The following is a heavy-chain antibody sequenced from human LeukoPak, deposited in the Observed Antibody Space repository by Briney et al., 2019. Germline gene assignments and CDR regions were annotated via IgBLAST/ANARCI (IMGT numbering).Heavy chain of an antibody. Sequence: PGGSLRLSCAASGFTFSDYYMSWIRQAPGKGLEWVSYISSSGSTIYYADSVKGRFTFSRDNAKNSLYLQMNSLRAEDTAVYYCARDEYSSSSGTFDYWGQGTLVTVSS. J-gene: IGHJ4*02. CDR1: GFTFSDYY. D-gene: IGHD6-6*01. V-gene: IGHV3-11*01. CDR3: ARDEYSSSSGTFDY. CDR2: ISSSGSTI.